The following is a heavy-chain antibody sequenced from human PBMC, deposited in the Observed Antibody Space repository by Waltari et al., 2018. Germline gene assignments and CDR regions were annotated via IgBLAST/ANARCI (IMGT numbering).Heavy chain of an antibody. D-gene: IGHD3-10*01. J-gene: IGHJ3*01. Sequence: QVQLVQSGAEVERPGASVKVSCKASGYTFTGYYLHWVRQAPGQGLEWRGYIKSDSGGTNDAKKFQGRVAMTGDTSITTVYMELNNLGSDDTALYYCARGGPSTVVRGDYGAFDVWGQGTMITVSS. V-gene: IGHV1-2*02. CDR2: IKSDSGGT. CDR3: ARGGPSTVVRGDYGAFDV. CDR1: GYTFTGYY.